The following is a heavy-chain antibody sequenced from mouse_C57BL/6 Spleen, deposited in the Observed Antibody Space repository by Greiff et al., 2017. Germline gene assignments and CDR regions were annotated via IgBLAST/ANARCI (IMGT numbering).Heavy chain of an antibody. CDR3: ARSGYSTPWAMDY. D-gene: IGHD2-5*01. CDR2: IFPGSGST. CDR1: GYTFTSHW. V-gene: IGHV1-56*01. J-gene: IGHJ4*01. Sequence: VQLQRSGPELVRPGASVKISCKAPGYTFTSHWMQWVRQRPGQGLEWIGEIFPGSGSTYYNEKFKGKATLTVAPSSSTAYMQLSSLTSEDSAVDFCARSGYSTPWAMDYWGQGTSVTVSS.